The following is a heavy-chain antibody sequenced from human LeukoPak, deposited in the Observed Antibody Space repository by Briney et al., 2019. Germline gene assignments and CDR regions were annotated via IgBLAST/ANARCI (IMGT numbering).Heavy chain of an antibody. CDR1: AGSISSSDYY. Sequence: SETLSLTCAVSAGSISSSDYYWGWIRQSPGKGLEWIGRISYSGNTYYNPSLKSRVTISVDTSKNHFSLRLSSVTAADTAVYYYMDVWGEGTTVAVSS. CDR2: ISYSGNT. J-gene: IGHJ6*03. V-gene: IGHV4-39*02. CDR3: MDV.